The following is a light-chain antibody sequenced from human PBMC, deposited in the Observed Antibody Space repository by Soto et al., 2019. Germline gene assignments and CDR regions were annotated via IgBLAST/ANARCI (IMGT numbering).Light chain of an antibody. CDR3: ASWDSTLSGVV. J-gene: IGLJ2*01. V-gene: IGLV1-47*01. Sequence: QSVLTQPSSASGTPGQRVTISCSGSSSNIGSNYVYWYQQLPGTAPKVLINRNDQRPSGVPDRFSGSKSGASASLAISGLRSDDEADYYCASWDSTLSGVVFGGGTKLTV. CDR2: RND. CDR1: SSNIGSNY.